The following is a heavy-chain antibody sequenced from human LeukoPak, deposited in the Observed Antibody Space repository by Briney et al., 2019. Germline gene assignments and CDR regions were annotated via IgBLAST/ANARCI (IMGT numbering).Heavy chain of an antibody. V-gene: IGHV4-39*07. J-gene: IGHJ4*02. D-gene: IGHD3-10*01. Sequence: PSETLSLTCTVSGGSISSSSYYWGWIRQPPGKGLEWIGSIYYSGSTYYNPSLKSRVTISVDTSKNQFSLKLSSVTAADTAVYYCARATRDYYGSGSYVTPVGYFDYWGQGTLVTVSS. CDR1: GGSISSSSYY. CDR3: ARATRDYYGSGSYVTPVGYFDY. CDR2: IYYSGST.